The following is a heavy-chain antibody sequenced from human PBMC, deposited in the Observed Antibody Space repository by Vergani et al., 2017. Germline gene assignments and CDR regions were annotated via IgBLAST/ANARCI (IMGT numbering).Heavy chain of an antibody. CDR2: INHSGST. J-gene: IGHJ5*02. Sequence: QVQLQQWGAGLLKPSETLSLTCAVYGGSFSGYYWSWIRQPPGKGLEWSGEINHSGSTNYNPSLKSRVTISVDTSKNQFSLKLSSVTAADTAVYYCAYSTVVVKTFDPWGQGTLVTVSS. CDR1: GGSFSGYY. V-gene: IGHV4-34*01. D-gene: IGHD2-21*01. CDR3: AYSTVVVKTFDP.